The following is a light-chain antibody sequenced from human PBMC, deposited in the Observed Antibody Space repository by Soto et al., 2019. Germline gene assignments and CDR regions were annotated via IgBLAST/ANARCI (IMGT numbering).Light chain of an antibody. CDR1: QSISSN. Sequence: EIVMTQSPATLSVSPGERATLSCRASQSISSNLAWYQQKPGQPPRLLIYDASTRATGIPARFSGSGSGTDFTLNIGSLQSEDFAVYYCQQYNDWPPKYTFGQGTKLEIK. V-gene: IGKV3-15*01. CDR2: DAS. CDR3: QQYNDWPPKYT. J-gene: IGKJ2*01.